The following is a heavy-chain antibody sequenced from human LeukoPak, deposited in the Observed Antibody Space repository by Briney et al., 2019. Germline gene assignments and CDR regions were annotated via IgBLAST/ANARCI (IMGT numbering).Heavy chain of an antibody. J-gene: IGHJ6*02. CDR1: GFTFSNAW. CDR2: IKSKTDGGTT. CDR3: TTSLSGYDFLFDYWGQGTLVTVSSGMDV. V-gene: IGHV3-15*01. Sequence: GGSLRLSCAASGFTFSNAWMSWVRQAPGKGLEWVGRIKSKTDGGTTDYAAPVKDRFTFSRDDSKNTLYLQVNNLQTEDTAVYYCTTSLSGYDFLFDYWGQGTLVTVSSGMDVWGQGTTVTVSS. D-gene: IGHD5-12*01.